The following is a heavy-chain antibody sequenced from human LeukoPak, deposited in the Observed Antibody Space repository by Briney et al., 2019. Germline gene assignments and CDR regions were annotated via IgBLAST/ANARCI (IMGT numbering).Heavy chain of an antibody. J-gene: IGHJ4*02. V-gene: IGHV3-20*03. CDR3: ARAGLYNWNYEGTTYFDY. D-gene: IGHD1-7*01. CDR1: GFTFSSYG. CDR2: INWNGGST. Sequence: GGSLGLSFAAPGFTFSSYGMSWFRQAPGKGLEWVSGINWNGGSTGYADSVKGRFTISRDNAKNSLYLQMNSLRAEDTALYYCARAGLYNWNYEGTTYFDYWGQGTQVTVSS.